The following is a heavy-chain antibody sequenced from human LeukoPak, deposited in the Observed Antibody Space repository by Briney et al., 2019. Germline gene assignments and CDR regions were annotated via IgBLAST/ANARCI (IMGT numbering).Heavy chain of an antibody. Sequence: ASVKVSCKASGYTFTSYDINWVRQATGQGLEWMGWMNPNSGGTNYAQKFQGRVTMTRDTSISTAYMELSRLRSDDTAVYYCARDIVVVPAAMDYWGQGTLVTVSS. CDR2: MNPNSGGT. CDR3: ARDIVVVPAAMDY. D-gene: IGHD2-2*01. V-gene: IGHV1-2*02. CDR1: GYTFTSYD. J-gene: IGHJ4*02.